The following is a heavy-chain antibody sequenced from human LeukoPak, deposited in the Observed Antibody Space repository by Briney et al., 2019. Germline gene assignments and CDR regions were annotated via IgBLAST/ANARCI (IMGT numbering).Heavy chain of an antibody. CDR2: IKQDGSEK. CDR1: GFTFSSYW. CDR3: ARVGREMATYYFDY. Sequence: GSLRLSCAASGFTFSSYWMSWVRQAPGKGLEWVANIKQDGSEKYYVDSVKGRFTISRDNAKNSLYLQMNSLRAEDTAVYYCARVGREMATYYFDYWGQGTLVTVSS. V-gene: IGHV3-7*01. D-gene: IGHD5-24*01. J-gene: IGHJ4*02.